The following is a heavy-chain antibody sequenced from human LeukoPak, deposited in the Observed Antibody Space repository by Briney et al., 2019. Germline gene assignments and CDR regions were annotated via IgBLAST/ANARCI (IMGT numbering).Heavy chain of an antibody. CDR1: DTSINTYY. J-gene: IGHJ4*02. D-gene: IGHD6-19*01. CDR3: ARRPSDWYSPIDY. CDR2: IYTTGTT. V-gene: IGHV4-4*07. Sequence: SETLSLTCTVSDTSINTYYWSWIRQPAGKGLEWIGHIYTTGTTNYNPSFRSRVTISVDTSKNQFSLKLNSVTAADTAVYYCARRPSDWYSPIDYWGPGTLVTVS.